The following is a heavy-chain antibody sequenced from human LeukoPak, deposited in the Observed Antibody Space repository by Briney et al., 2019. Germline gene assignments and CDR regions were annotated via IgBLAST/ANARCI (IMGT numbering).Heavy chain of an antibody. CDR2: IYYSGST. CDR1: GGSISSSGYY. J-gene: IGHJ5*02. D-gene: IGHD3-22*01. CDR3: ARHRYYYDSSGYYYQP. Sequence: SETLSLTCTVSGGSISSSGYYWGWIRQPPGKGLEWIGTIYYSGSTQYNPSLKSRVTISVDTSKNQFSLRLSSVTAADTAVYYCARHRYYYDSSGYYYQPWGQGTLVTVSS. V-gene: IGHV4-39*07.